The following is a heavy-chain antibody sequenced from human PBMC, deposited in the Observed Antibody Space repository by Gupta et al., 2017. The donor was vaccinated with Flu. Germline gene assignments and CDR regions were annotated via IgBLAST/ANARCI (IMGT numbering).Heavy chain of an antibody. Sequence: EVQLVESGGGLVQPGGSLKLSCAVSGFIFSDSTLHWVRQAAGKRLEWVGRIRGKAHNYAAVYAASVKGRFTISRDDSKNMAYLQMTSLRIEDSAMYYCTELTKGGQGTLVTVSS. V-gene: IGHV3-73*01. CDR1: GFIFSDST. CDR2: IRGKAHNYAA. CDR3: TELTK. J-gene: IGHJ4*02. D-gene: IGHD1-26*01.